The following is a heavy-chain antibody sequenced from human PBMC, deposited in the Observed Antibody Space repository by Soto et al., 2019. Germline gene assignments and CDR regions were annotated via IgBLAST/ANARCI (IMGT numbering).Heavy chain of an antibody. V-gene: IGHV1-18*01. J-gene: IGHJ6*02. Sequence: ASVKVSCKASGYTFTSYGISWVRQAPGQGLEWMGWISAYNGNTNYAQKLQGRVTMTTDASTSTAYMELRSLRSDDTAVYYCARDAPWSGYDFDYYYYGMDVWGQGTTVIVSS. D-gene: IGHD5-12*01. CDR1: GYTFTSYG. CDR2: ISAYNGNT. CDR3: ARDAPWSGYDFDYYYYGMDV.